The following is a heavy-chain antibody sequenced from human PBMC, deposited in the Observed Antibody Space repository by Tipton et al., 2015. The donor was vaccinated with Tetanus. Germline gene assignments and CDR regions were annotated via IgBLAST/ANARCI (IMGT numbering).Heavy chain of an antibody. CDR1: GFSFSTYN. J-gene: IGHJ1*01. CDR3: ARETSLTTSY. V-gene: IGHV3-33*01. Sequence: SLRLSCAASGFSFSTYNFHWVRQAPGKGLEWVAVIWYDGTTKYYADSVNGRFTISRDSSKNTLFLQMNSLRAEDTAVYYCARETSLTTSYWGQGTLVTVSS. D-gene: IGHD4-17*01. CDR2: IWYDGTTK.